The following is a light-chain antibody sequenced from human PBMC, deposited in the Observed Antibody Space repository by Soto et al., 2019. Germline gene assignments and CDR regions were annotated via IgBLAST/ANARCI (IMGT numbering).Light chain of an antibody. CDR2: KAS. V-gene: IGKV1-5*03. J-gene: IGKJ1*01. CDR3: QQYNSLWT. CDR1: QGISSY. Sequence: DIQMTQSPSTLSASVGDRVTITCRASQGISSYLAWYQQKPGKAPKLLIYKASSLESGVPSRFSGSGSGTEFTLTISSLQPDDFATYYCQQYNSLWTFGQGTKVDIK.